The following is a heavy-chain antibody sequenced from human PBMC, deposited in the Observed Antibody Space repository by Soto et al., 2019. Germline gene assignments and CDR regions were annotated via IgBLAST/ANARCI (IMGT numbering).Heavy chain of an antibody. CDR3: ASARWDY. J-gene: IGHJ4*02. CDR2: IYHNGLT. V-gene: IGHV4-34*01. Sequence: QVHLQQWGAGLLKPSETLSLTCAVSGGSFNANYWSWIRQPPGKGLEWIGEIYHNGLTNYNPSLKTRVTISVDPSKNQFSLNLNSVAAADTAVYFCASARWDYWAQGTLVTVSS. CDR1: GGSFNANY.